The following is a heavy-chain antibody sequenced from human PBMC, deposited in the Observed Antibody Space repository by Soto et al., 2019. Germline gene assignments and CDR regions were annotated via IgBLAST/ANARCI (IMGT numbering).Heavy chain of an antibody. CDR1: GFIFNSYG. CDR2: ISYDGSNK. V-gene: IGHV3-30*18. Sequence: QVQLVESGGGVVQPGRSLRLSCAASGFIFNSYGMHWVRQAPGKGLEWVALISYDGSNKYYADSVKGRFTISRDNSKNTLDLQMNSLRAEDTAVYYCAKEKGSWVYGMDVWGQGTTVTVSS. J-gene: IGHJ6*02. D-gene: IGHD6-13*01. CDR3: AKEKGSWVYGMDV.